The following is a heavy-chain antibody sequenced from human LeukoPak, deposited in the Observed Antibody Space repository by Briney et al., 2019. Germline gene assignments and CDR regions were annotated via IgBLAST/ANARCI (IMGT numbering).Heavy chain of an antibody. CDR2: INPNGGGT. V-gene: IGHV1-2*02. J-gene: IGHJ4*02. CDR3: TKTPLYRSGWYFDL. CDR1: TYTFTDFY. Sequence: ASVKVSCKGSTYTFTDFYVHWVRQAPGQGLEWMGWINPNGGGTNYAQKFQGRVTMTRDTSITTAYMELSGLKSDDTAVYYCTKTPLYRSGWYFDLWGQGTLVTVSS. D-gene: IGHD6-19*01.